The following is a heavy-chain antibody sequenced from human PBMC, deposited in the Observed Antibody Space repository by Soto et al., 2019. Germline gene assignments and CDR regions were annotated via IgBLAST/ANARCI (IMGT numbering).Heavy chain of an antibody. V-gene: IGHV1-69*13. Sequence: SVKVSCKASVYTFTSYYMHWVRQAPGQGLEWMGEIIPIFGTANYAQKFQGRVTITADESTSTAYMELSSLRSEDTAVYYCARDRGPSSGYYPYWFDPWGQGTLVTVSS. D-gene: IGHD3-22*01. CDR3: ARDRGPSSGYYPYWFDP. J-gene: IGHJ5*02. CDR2: IIPIFGTA. CDR1: VYTFTSYY.